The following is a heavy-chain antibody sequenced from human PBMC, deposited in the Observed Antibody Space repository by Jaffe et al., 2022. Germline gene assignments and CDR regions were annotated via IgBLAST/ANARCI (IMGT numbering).Heavy chain of an antibody. Sequence: QVQLVQSGAEVKKPGASVKVSCKASGYTFTSYAMHWVRQAPGQRLEWMGWINAGNGNTKYSQKFQGRVTITRDTSASTAYMELSSLRSEDTAVYYCARDNSIPYYYGSGSYYMGYYFDYWGQGTLVTVSS. J-gene: IGHJ4*02. CDR2: INAGNGNT. V-gene: IGHV1-3*01. CDR3: ARDNSIPYYYGSGSYYMGYYFDY. CDR1: GYTFTSYA. D-gene: IGHD3-10*01.